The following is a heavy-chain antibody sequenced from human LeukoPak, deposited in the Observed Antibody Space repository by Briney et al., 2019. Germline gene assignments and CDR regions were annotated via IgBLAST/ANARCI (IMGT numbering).Heavy chain of an antibody. CDR3: ARVKVESDSSGYYYLDY. J-gene: IGHJ4*02. CDR2: IYYSGST. V-gene: IGHV4-30-4*01. D-gene: IGHD3-22*01. Sequence: PSQTLSLTCTVSGGSISSGDYYWSWIRQPPGKGLEWIGHIYYSGSTYYNPSLKSRVTISVDTSKNQFSLKLSSVTAADTAVYYCARVKVESDSSGYYYLDYWGQGTLVTVSS. CDR1: GGSISSGDYY.